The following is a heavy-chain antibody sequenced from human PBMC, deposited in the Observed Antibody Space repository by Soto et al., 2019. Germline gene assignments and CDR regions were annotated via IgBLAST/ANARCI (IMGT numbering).Heavy chain of an antibody. D-gene: IGHD2-15*01. V-gene: IGHV3-33*01. J-gene: IGHJ6*02. CDR2: IWYDGTNK. CDR1: GFTFSSYG. CDR3: ASEYCSGGRCYYYGMDV. Sequence: QVQLVESGGGVVQPGRSLRLSCAASGFTFSSYGMHWVRQAPDKGLEWVAVIWYDGTNKYYADSVKGRFTISRDTSTNTLYLQMNSLRAGDTAVYYCASEYCSGGRCYYYGMDVWGQGTTVTVSS.